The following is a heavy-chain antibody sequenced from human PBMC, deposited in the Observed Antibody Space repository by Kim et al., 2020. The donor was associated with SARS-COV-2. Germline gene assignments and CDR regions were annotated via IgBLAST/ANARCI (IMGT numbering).Heavy chain of an antibody. CDR3: AKDQRAESGIQLWLLPFRLPDY. J-gene: IGHJ4*02. D-gene: IGHD5-18*01. CDR2: ISYDGSNK. Sequence: GGSLRLSCAASGFTFSSYGMHWVRQAPGKGLEWVAVISYDGSNKYYADSVKGRFTISRDNSKNTLYLQMNSLRAEDTAVYYCAKDQRAESGIQLWLLPFRLPDYWGQGTLVTVSS. CDR1: GFTFSSYG. V-gene: IGHV3-30*18.